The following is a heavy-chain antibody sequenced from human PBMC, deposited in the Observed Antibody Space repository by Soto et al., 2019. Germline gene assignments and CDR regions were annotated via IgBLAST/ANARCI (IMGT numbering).Heavy chain of an antibody. D-gene: IGHD4-17*01. CDR3: ARGAYGGNHDAFDI. CDR1: GGSISSGGYY. J-gene: IGHJ3*02. V-gene: IGHV4-31*03. CDR2: IYYSGST. Sequence: QVQLQESGPGLVKPSQTLSLTCTVSGGSISSGGYYWSWIRQHPGKGLEWIGYIYYSGSTYYNPSLKGRVTISVDTSKNQFSLKLSSVTAADTAVYYCARGAYGGNHDAFDIWGQGTMVTVSS.